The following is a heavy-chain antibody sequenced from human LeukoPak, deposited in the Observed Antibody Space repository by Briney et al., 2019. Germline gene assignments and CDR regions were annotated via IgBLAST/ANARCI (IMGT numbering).Heavy chain of an antibody. CDR2: ISYDGSNK. CDR3: AKDWMAKLYYYYMDV. J-gene: IGHJ6*03. D-gene: IGHD5-24*01. V-gene: IGHV3-30*18. CDR1: GFTFSSYG. Sequence: GGSLRLSCAASGFTFSSYGMHWVRQAPGKGLEWVAVISYDGSNKYYADSVKGRFTISRDNSKNTLYLQMNSLRAEDTAVYYCAKDWMAKLYYYYMDVWGKGTTVTVSS.